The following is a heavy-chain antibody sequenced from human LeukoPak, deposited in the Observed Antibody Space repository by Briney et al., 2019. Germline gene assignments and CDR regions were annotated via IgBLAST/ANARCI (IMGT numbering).Heavy chain of an antibody. CDR3: ASSRLQLNYYGMDV. Sequence: SQTLSLTCGISGDSVSSNSATWNWIRQSPSRGLEWQGRTYYRSKWYNDYAVSVKSRITINPDTSKNQFSLLLNPVTPEDTAVYYCASSRLQLNYYGMDVWGQGTTVTVSS. V-gene: IGHV6-1*01. CDR2: TYYRSKWYN. J-gene: IGHJ6*02. CDR1: GDSVSSNSAT. D-gene: IGHD5-24*01.